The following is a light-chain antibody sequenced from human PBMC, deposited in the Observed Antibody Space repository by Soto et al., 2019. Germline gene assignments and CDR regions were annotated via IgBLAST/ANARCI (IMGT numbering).Light chain of an antibody. CDR1: SSDIGGYNH. CDR3: SSYTNTSPHVI. V-gene: IGLV2-14*03. J-gene: IGLJ2*01. CDR2: NVS. Sequence: ALTQPASVSGSPGQSITISCTGASSDIGGYNHVSWYQQHPGKAPKLIIYNVSHRPSGVSTRFSGSKYGNTASLIIAGLQAEDEADYFCSSYTNTSPHVIFGGGTKLTVL.